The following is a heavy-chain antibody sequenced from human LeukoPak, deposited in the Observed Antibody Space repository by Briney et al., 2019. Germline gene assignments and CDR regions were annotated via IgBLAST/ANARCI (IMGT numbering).Heavy chain of an antibody. D-gene: IGHD2-2*01. J-gene: IGHJ4*02. CDR2: ISGSGGST. CDR3: ANLLGYCSSTSCLPFDY. CDR1: GFTFSSYA. Sequence: PGGSLRLSCAASGFTFSSYAMSWVRQAPGKGLERVSAISGSGGSTYYADSVKGRFTISRDNSKNTLYLQMNSLRAEDTAVYYCANLLGYCSSTSCLPFDYWGQGTLVTVSS. V-gene: IGHV3-23*01.